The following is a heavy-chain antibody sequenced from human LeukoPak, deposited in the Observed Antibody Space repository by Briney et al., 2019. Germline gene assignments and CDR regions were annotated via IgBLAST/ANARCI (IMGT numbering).Heavy chain of an antibody. CDR3: ARHGNIVVVAAARGFDP. V-gene: IGHV4-39*01. CDR2: IYYSGNT. J-gene: IGHJ5*02. D-gene: IGHD2-15*01. Sequence: SETLSLTCTVSGGSISSNGYFWGWIRQPPGKGLEWIGTIYYSGNTYYNPSLKSRVTISVDTSKNQFSLRLSSVTAADAAFYYCARHGNIVVVAAARGFDPWGQGTLVTVSS. CDR1: GGSISSNGYF.